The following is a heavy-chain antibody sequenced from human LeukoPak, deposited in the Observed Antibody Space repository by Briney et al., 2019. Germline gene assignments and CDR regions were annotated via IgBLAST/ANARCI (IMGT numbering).Heavy chain of an antibody. CDR2: IKSKTDGGTT. Sequence: GGSLRLSCAASGFTFSNAWMSWVRQAPGKGLEWVGRIKSKTDGGTTDYAAPVKGRFTISRDDSKNTLYLQMNSLKTEDTAVYYCTTDIVGATVIDYWGQGTLVTVSS. J-gene: IGHJ4*02. V-gene: IGHV3-15*01. CDR1: GFTFSNAW. D-gene: IGHD1-26*01. CDR3: TTDIVGATVIDY.